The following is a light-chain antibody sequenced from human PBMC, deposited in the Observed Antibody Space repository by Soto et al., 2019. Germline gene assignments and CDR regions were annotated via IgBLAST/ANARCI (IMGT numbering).Light chain of an antibody. J-gene: IGKJ4*01. V-gene: IGKV3-11*01. CDR3: QQRSNWLT. CDR2: DAS. Sequence: EIVLTQSPATLSLSPGERATLSCRASQSLSRYLAWYQQKPGQAPRLLIYDASNRATGIPARFSGSGSGTGFTLTISSLEPEDFAVYYCQQRSNWLTFGGGTKVEIK. CDR1: QSLSRY.